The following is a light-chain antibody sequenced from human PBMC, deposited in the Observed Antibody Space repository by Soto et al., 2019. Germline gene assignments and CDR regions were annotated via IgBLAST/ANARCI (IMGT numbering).Light chain of an antibody. V-gene: IGKV3-11*01. CDR2: DAS. J-gene: IGKJ5*01. CDR1: QSVSSY. CDR3: QQRSNWLGVT. Sequence: EIVLTQSPATLSLSPGERATLSCRASQSVSSYLAWYQQKPGQAPRLLIYDASNRATGIPARFSGSGSGTDFTLTISSLGPEDFAVYYCQQRSNWLGVTFGQGTRLEIK.